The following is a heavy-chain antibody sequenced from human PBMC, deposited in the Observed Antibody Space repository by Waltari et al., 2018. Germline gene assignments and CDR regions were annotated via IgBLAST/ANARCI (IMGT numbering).Heavy chain of an antibody. CDR2: ISWNSGSI. J-gene: IGHJ4*02. Sequence: VHGGRSLRLSCAASGFTFDDYAMHWVRQAPGKGLEWVSGISWNSGSIGYADSVKGRFTISRDNAKNSLYLQMNSLRAEDTALYYCAKASFEMVTATSDFDYWGQGTLVTVSS. D-gene: IGHD2-21*02. V-gene: IGHV3-9*01. CDR1: GFTFDDYA. CDR3: AKASFEMVTATSDFDY.